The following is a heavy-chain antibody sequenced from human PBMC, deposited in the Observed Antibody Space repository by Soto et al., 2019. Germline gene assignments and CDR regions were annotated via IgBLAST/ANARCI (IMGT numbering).Heavy chain of an antibody. CDR3: ARRSDILTGHYYYGMDG. Sequence: SETLSLTCTVSGGSISSSSYYWGWIRQPPGKGLEWIGSIYYSGSTYYNPSLKCRVTISVDTSKNQFSLKLSSVTAADTAVYYCARRSDILTGHYYYGMDGWGQGTTVTVSS. V-gene: IGHV4-39*01. CDR1: GGSISSSSYY. J-gene: IGHJ6*02. D-gene: IGHD3-9*01. CDR2: IYYSGST.